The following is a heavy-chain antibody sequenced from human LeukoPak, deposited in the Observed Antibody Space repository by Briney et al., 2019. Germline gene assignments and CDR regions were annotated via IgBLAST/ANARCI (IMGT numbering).Heavy chain of an antibody. CDR3: ARDLRGSSGSTYCYYYMDV. CDR1: GFTFSSYE. CDR2: ISSSGSTI. Sequence: PGGSLRLSCAASGFTFSSYEMNWVRQAPGKGLEWVSYISSSGSTIYYADSVKGRLTISRDNAKNSLYLQMNSLRAEDTAVYYCARDLRGSSGSTYCYYYMDVWGKGTTVTVSS. J-gene: IGHJ6*03. V-gene: IGHV3-48*03. D-gene: IGHD6-19*01.